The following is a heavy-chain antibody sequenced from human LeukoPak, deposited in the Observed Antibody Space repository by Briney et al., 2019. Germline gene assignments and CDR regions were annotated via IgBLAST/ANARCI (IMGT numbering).Heavy chain of an antibody. V-gene: IGHV3-23*01. CDR1: GFTFSSYA. CDR3: AKDIVVAPAADDAFDI. CDR2: ISGSGGST. Sequence: GGSLRLSCAASGFTFSSYAMSWVRQAPGKGLEWVSAISGSGGSTYYADSVKGRFTISRDNSKNTLYLQMNSLRAEDTAVYYCAKDIVVAPAADDAFDIWGQGTMVTVSS. J-gene: IGHJ3*02. D-gene: IGHD2-2*01.